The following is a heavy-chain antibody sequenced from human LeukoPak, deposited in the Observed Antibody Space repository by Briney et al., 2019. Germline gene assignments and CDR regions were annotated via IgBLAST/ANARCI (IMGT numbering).Heavy chain of an antibody. D-gene: IGHD4-23*01. CDR2: ITGSSSHT. CDR1: GFTFSSYS. V-gene: IGHV3-21*01. Sequence: GGSLRLSCAASGFTFSSYSMNWVRQAPGKGLEWVSSITGSSSHTFYADSVKGRFTITRDNAKNSLYLQMNSLRAEDTAVYYCARDGGYHHGGNLDNWGQGTLVTVSS. J-gene: IGHJ4*02. CDR3: ARDGGYHHGGNLDN.